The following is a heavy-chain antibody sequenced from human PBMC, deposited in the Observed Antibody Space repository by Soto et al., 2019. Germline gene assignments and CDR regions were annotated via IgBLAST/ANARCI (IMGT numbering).Heavy chain of an antibody. J-gene: IGHJ4*02. CDR1: GGSISSSSYY. CDR3: ARTSDTLNYYDSSGPFDY. V-gene: IGHV4-39*01. D-gene: IGHD3-22*01. Sequence: KPSETLSLTCTVSGGSISSSSYYWGWIRQPPGKGLEWIGSIYYSGSTYYNPSLKSRVTISVDTSKNQFSLKLSSVTAADTAVYYCARTSDTLNYYDSSGPFDYWGQGTLVTVSS. CDR2: IYYSGST.